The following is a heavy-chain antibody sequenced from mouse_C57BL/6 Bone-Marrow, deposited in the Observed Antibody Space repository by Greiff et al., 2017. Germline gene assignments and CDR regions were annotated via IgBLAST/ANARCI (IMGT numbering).Heavy chain of an antibody. CDR3: VYSNWDEGGY. CDR1: GYTFTSYT. CDR2: INPSSGYT. V-gene: IGHV1-4*01. J-gene: IGHJ2*01. Sequence: VKLQESGAELARPGASVKMSCKASGYTFTSYTMHWVKQRPGQGLEWIGYINPSSGYTKYNQKFKDKATLTADKSSSTAYMQLSSLTSEDSAVYYCVYSNWDEGGYWGQGTTLTVSS. D-gene: IGHD4-1*02.